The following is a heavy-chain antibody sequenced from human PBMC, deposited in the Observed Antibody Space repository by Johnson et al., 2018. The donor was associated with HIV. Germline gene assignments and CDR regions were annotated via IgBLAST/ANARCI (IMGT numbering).Heavy chain of an antibody. CDR1: GFAVSGYY. CDR3: ARDGEDSSGWDNFGAFDI. J-gene: IGHJ3*02. Sequence: VQLVESGGGLVRPGGSLRLSCVASGFAVSGYYMSWVRQAPGKGLEWVSVLFSGDTTYYADSVNGRFTISRDNSKNSLYLQMNSLRAEDTAVYYCARDGEDSSGWDNFGAFDIWGQGTMVTVSS. V-gene: IGHV3-66*01. CDR2: LFSGDTT. D-gene: IGHD6-19*01.